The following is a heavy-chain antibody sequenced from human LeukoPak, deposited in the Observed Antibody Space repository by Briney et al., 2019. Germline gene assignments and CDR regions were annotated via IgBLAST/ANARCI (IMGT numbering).Heavy chain of an antibody. D-gene: IGHD2-15*01. CDR1: GGSFSGYY. Sequence: SGTLSLTCAVYGGSFSGYYWSWIRQPPGKGLEWIGEINHSGSTNYNPSLKSRVTISVDTSKNQFSLKLSSVTAADTAVYYCARGHYGGNGPVTHWGQGTLVTVSS. CDR2: INHSGST. V-gene: IGHV4-34*01. J-gene: IGHJ4*02. CDR3: ARGHYGGNGPVTH.